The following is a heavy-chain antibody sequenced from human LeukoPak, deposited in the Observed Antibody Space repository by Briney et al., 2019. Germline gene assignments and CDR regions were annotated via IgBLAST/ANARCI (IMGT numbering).Heavy chain of an antibody. CDR3: AKGGVCFRSTSCYSDY. CDR1: GFTFSSYG. CDR2: ISYDGSNK. D-gene: IGHD2-2*01. V-gene: IGHV3-30*18. J-gene: IGHJ4*02. Sequence: PGRSLRLSCAASGFTFSSYGTHWVRQAPGKGLEWVAVISYDGSNKYYADSVKGRFTISRDNSKNTLYLQMNSLRAEDTAVYYCAKGGVCFRSTSCYSDYWGQGTLVTVSS.